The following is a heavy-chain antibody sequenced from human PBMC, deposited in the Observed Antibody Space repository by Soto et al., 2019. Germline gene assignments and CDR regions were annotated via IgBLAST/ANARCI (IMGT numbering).Heavy chain of an antibody. D-gene: IGHD2-15*01. CDR2: ISAYNGNT. V-gene: IGHV1-18*01. Sequence: QVQLVQSGAEVKKPGASVKVSCKASGYTFTSYGISWVRQAPGQGLEWMGWISAYNGNTNYAQKLQGRVTRTTDTSTSTAYMELRSLRSDDTAVYYCARDGGIVVVVAATRPYYYGMDVWGQGTTVTVSS. J-gene: IGHJ6*02. CDR1: GYTFTSYG. CDR3: ARDGGIVVVVAATRPYYYGMDV.